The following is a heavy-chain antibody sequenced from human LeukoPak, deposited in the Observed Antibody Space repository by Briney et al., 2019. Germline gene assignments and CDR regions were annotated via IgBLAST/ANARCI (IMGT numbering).Heavy chain of an antibody. V-gene: IGHV1-2*02. Sequence: ASVQVTCKASGYTFTGYYMHWLRQAPGQGLEWIGCINPNSGGTNYAQKFQSRGTMTRDTSISTAYMELSRLTSDDTAVYYCARGDSGWYYDFWGQGTLVTVSS. CDR3: ARGDSGWYYDF. CDR1: GYTFTGYY. J-gene: IGHJ4*02. CDR2: INPNSGGT. D-gene: IGHD6-19*01.